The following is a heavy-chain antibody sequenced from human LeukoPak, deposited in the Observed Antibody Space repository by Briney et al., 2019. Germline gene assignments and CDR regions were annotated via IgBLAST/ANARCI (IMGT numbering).Heavy chain of an antibody. CDR1: GGSISSSSYY. CDR3: ARGPGYCSGGSCYSGFDY. Sequence: SETLSLTCTVSGGSISSSSYYWGWIRQPPGKGLEWTGSIYYSGSTYYNPSLKSRVTISVDTSKNQFFLKLSSVTAADTAVYYCARGPGYCSGGSCYSGFDYWGQGTLVTVSS. CDR2: IYYSGST. J-gene: IGHJ4*02. D-gene: IGHD2-15*01. V-gene: IGHV4-39*07.